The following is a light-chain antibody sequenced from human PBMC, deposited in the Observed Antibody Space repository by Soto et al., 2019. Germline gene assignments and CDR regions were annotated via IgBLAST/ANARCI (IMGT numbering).Light chain of an antibody. J-gene: IGKJ1*01. CDR2: GAS. CDR1: QSVTSN. CDR3: QQYNNWPRT. V-gene: IGKV3-15*01. Sequence: EVVMTQSPATLSVSPGERATLSCRASQSVTSNLAWYQQKPGQAPRLFIYGASSRATGLPVRFSGSGSGTDFNLTISSLQSEDLAVYYCQQYNNWPRTFGQGTKVEIK.